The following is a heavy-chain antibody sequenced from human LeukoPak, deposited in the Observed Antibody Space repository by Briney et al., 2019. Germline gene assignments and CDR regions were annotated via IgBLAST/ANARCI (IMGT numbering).Heavy chain of an antibody. CDR1: GFTFSSYE. CDR3: ARGYPNRWFDP. V-gene: IGHV3-48*03. Sequence: GGSLRLSCAASGFTFSSYEMNWVRQAPGKGLEWVSYISSSGSTIYYADSVKGRFTISRDNAKNSLYLQMNSLRAEDTAVYYCARGYPNRWFDPWGQGTLVTVSS. CDR2: ISSSGSTI. J-gene: IGHJ5*02. D-gene: IGHD1-1*01.